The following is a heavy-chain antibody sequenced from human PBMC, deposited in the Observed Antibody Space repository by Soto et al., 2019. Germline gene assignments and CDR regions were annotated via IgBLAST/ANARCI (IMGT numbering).Heavy chain of an antibody. CDR1: GASISSPSNY. Sequence: QLQESGPGLVKPSETLSLTCTVSGASISSPSNYWGWIRQSPGEGLEWIGSIYYSGTTHYNPSLTSRLAQSVDTSNTQSPLDLTSVTASDTAIYICVRHPNRPMAGDDGGPGTLVTVSS. V-gene: IGHV4-39*01. CDR3: VRHPNRPMAGDD. CDR2: IYYSGTT. J-gene: IGHJ4*02. D-gene: IGHD2-8*01.